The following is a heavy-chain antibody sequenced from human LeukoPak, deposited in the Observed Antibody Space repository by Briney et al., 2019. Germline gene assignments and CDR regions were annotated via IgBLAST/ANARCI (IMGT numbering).Heavy chain of an antibody. CDR1: GFTFSGAA. J-gene: IGHJ1*01. D-gene: IGHD1-26*01. CDR3: TGRSVGH. V-gene: IGHV3-73*01. CDR2: IRGKGNNYAT. Sequence: GGSLRLSCAASGFTFSGAAMHWVRQASGKGLEWVGHIRGKGNNYATAYTESVKGRFTISRDDSKNTAYLQMNSLKTEDTAVYYCTGRSVGHWGQGTLVTVSS.